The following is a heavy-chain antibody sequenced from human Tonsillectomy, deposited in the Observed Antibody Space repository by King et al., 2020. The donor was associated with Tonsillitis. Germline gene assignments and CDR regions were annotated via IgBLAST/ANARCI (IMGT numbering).Heavy chain of an antibody. CDR2: ISGSGGST. V-gene: IGHV3-23*04. CDR3: AKDHSYYYDSSGYYYNAFDI. CDR1: GFTFSSYA. Sequence: VQLVESGGGLVQPGGSLRLSCAASGFTFSSYAMSWGRQAPGKGLEWVSAISGSGGSTYYADSGKGRFTLSRDNSKNTLYLQRNSLRAEDTAVYYCAKDHSYYYDSSGYYYNAFDIWGQGTMVTVSS. J-gene: IGHJ3*02. D-gene: IGHD3-22*01.